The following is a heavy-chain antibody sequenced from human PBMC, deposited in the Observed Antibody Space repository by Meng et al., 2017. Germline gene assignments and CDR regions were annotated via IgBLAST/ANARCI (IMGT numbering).Heavy chain of an antibody. Sequence: QVQLWESGAGVEKPWASVKVSCKASRYTFTSYAMHWVRQAPGQRLEWMGWINAGNGNTKYSQKFQGRVTITRDTSASTAYMELSSLRSEDTAVYYCARDRIVATTLGRGYYFDYWGQGTLVTVSS. J-gene: IGHJ4*02. CDR3: ARDRIVATTLGRGYYFDY. CDR1: RYTFTSYA. D-gene: IGHD5-12*01. CDR2: INAGNGNT. V-gene: IGHV1-3*01.